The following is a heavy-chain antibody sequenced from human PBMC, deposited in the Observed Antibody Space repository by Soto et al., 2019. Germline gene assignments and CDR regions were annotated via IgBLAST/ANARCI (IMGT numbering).Heavy chain of an antibody. CDR3: AIDKGRGQLGGNYYYALDV. D-gene: IGHD1-1*01. Sequence: QVQLVQSGAEVLKPGSSVKLSCKTSGDTFDTFAISWVRQAPGQGLEWMGGIIPIFRTPDYTQKFQGRGTITADVSTSTAYMERSSLRSEDTAVYYWAIDKGRGQLGGNYYYALDVWGQGTTVTVSS. CDR1: GDTFDTFA. CDR2: IIPIFRTP. J-gene: IGHJ6*02. V-gene: IGHV1-69*12.